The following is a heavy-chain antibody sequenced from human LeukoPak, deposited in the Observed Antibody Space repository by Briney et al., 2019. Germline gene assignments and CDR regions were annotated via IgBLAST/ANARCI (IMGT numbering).Heavy chain of an antibody. J-gene: IGHJ6*02. CDR3: ARDEVTGIDYYYYGMDV. D-gene: IGHD1-20*01. CDR2: INPNSGGT. Sequence: GASVKVSCKASGYTFTYHYIHLVRQAPGQGLEWMGWINPNSGGTNYAQKFQGRVTMTRDTSISTAYMELSRLRSDDTAVYYCARDEVTGIDYYYYGMDVWGQGTTVTVSS. V-gene: IGHV1-2*02. CDR1: GYTFTYHY.